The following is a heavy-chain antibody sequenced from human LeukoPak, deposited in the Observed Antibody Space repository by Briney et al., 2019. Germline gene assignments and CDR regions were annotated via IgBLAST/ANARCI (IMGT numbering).Heavy chain of an antibody. CDR3: ARDTRTMTAVTRGQHYYYGLDV. CDR1: VYTCTNDY. Sequence: ASLTFSCKASVYTCTNDYLHWARQSPGHGLEWMAIINPSDGGTYYEQKLQGRVTVTRDTSTSTVYMELSSLRSEDTAVYYCARDTRTMTAVTRGQHYYYGLDVWGQGTTVTVSS. V-gene: IGHV1-46*01. J-gene: IGHJ6*02. CDR2: INPSDGGT. D-gene: IGHD4-17*01.